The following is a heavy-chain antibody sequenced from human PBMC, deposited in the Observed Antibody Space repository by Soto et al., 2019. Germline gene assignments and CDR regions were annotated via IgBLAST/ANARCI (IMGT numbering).Heavy chain of an antibody. CDR2: MNASKGNT. J-gene: IGHJ4*02. CDR3: ARNILGGTTDY. V-gene: IGHV1-3*01. D-gene: IGHD1-7*01. CDR1: GYTFTSYD. Sequence: GASVKVSCKASGYTFTSYDINWVRQAPGQRLEWMGWMNASKGNTNYAQKFQGRVTITRDTSVSTAYMELSSLRSEDTAVYYCARNILGGTTDYWGPGTLVTVSS.